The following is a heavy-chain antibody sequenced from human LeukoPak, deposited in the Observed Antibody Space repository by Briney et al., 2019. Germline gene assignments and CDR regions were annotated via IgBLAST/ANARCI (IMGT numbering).Heavy chain of an antibody. J-gene: IGHJ4*02. D-gene: IGHD3-3*01. CDR2: IYYSGST. Sequence: SETLSLTCTVSGGSISSSSYYWGWIRQPPGKGLEWIGSIYYSGSTYYNPSLKSRVTISVDTSKNQFSLKLSSVTAADTAVYYCASRGDFWSGYLREQYYFDYWGQGTLVTVSS. V-gene: IGHV4-39*07. CDR1: GGSISSSSYY. CDR3: ASRGDFWSGYLREQYYFDY.